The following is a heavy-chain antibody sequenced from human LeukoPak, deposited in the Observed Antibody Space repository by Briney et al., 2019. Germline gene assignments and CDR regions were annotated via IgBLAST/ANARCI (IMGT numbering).Heavy chain of an antibody. CDR2: ISGSGGST. D-gene: IGHD3-9*01. CDR3: AKVVVRYFDWATYFDY. CDR1: GFTFSSYA. Sequence: PGGSLRLSCAASGFTFSSYAMSWVRQAPGKGLEWVSAISGSGGSTYYADSVKGRFTISRDNSKNTLYLQMNSLRAEDTAVYYCAKVVVRYFDWATYFDYWGQGTLVTVSS. V-gene: IGHV3-23*01. J-gene: IGHJ4*02.